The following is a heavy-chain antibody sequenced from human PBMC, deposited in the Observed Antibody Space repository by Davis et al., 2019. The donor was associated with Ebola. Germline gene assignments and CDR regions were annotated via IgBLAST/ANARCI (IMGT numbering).Heavy chain of an antibody. Sequence: GESLKISCAASGFTFSSYGMHWVRQAPGKGLEWVAVISYDGSNKYYADSVKGRFTISRDNSKNTLYLQMNSLRAEDTAVYYCARGIAVAGTSDYWGQGTLVTVSS. CDR2: ISYDGSNK. J-gene: IGHJ4*02. V-gene: IGHV3-30*19. D-gene: IGHD6-19*01. CDR1: GFTFSSYG. CDR3: ARGIAVAGTSDY.